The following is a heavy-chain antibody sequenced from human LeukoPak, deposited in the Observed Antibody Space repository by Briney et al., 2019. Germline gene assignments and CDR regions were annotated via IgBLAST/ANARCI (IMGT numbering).Heavy chain of an antibody. CDR1: GYRSTNYW. Sequence: GESLKISCKDSGYRSTNYWIGWVRQMPGKGLEWMGIIYPTDSDTRYSPSFQGQVTISADKSISTAYLQWSSLKVSDTAMYYCARLSNARGSYVDSWGQGTLVTVSS. CDR3: ARLSNARGSYVDS. V-gene: IGHV5-51*01. CDR2: IYPTDSDT. J-gene: IGHJ4*02. D-gene: IGHD1-26*01.